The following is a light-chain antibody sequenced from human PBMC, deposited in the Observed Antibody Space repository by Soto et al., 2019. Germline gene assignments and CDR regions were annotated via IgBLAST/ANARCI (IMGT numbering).Light chain of an antibody. V-gene: IGKV1-5*01. J-gene: IGKJ1*01. Sequence: DIQMTQSPSTLSATAGDRVTITCRASQSISSWLAWYQHKPGKAPKLLIYAASNLDSGVQSRFRGSGYGTELSITISNLQPDDCATYYCQQYENYWTFGQGSKVDIK. CDR1: QSISSW. CDR2: AAS. CDR3: QQYENYWT.